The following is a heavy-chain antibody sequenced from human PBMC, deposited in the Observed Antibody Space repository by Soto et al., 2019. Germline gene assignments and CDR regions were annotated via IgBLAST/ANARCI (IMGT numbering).Heavy chain of an antibody. CDR2: ISSSSSYI. D-gene: IGHD3-10*02. CDR1: GFTFSSYS. J-gene: IGHJ5*02. Sequence: GGSLRLSCAASGFTFSSYSMNWVRQAPGKGLEWVSSISSSSSYIYYADSVKGRFTISRDNAKNSLYLQMNSLRAEDTAVYYCARALFLSVFSWFDPWGQVTLVTVCS. V-gene: IGHV3-21*01. CDR3: ARALFLSVFSWFDP.